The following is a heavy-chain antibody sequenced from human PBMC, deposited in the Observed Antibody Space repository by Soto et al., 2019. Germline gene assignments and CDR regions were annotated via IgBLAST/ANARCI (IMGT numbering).Heavy chain of an antibody. J-gene: IGHJ4*02. D-gene: IGHD5-18*01. CDR1: GFTFSRYG. CDR3: AKDQGIQPGLGY. Sequence: QVQLVESGGGVVQPGRSLRLSCAASGFTFSRYGMHWVRQAPGKGLEWVAVISYDGSNKYYADSVKGRFTISRDNSNNTLYLQMNSLRAEDTAVYYCAKDQGIQPGLGYCGQGTLVTVSS. V-gene: IGHV3-30*18. CDR2: ISYDGSNK.